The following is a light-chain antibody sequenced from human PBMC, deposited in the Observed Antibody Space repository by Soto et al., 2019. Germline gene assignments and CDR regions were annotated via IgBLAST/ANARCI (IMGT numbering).Light chain of an antibody. Sequence: EIVLTQSPGTLSLSPGKRATLSCRASQSVGNDYIAWYQQKPGQAPRLLIYGASSRATGIPDRFSGSGSGTDFTLTISRLEPEDVAVYYCQQYDSSPQTFGQGTKVEI. CDR3: QQYDSSPQT. V-gene: IGKV3-20*01. CDR1: QSVGNDY. J-gene: IGKJ1*01. CDR2: GAS.